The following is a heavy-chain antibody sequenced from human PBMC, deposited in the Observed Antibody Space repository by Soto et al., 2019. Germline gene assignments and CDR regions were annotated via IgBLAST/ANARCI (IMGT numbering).Heavy chain of an antibody. D-gene: IGHD3-22*01. CDR3: ARDSSGYYSLDY. CDR1: GFTFSSYG. J-gene: IGHJ4*02. CDR2: IWYDGSNK. V-gene: IGHV3-33*01. Sequence: QVQLVEFGGGVVQPGRSLRLSCAASGFTFSSYGMHWVRQAPGKGLEWVAVIWYDGSNKYYADSVKGRFTISRDNSKNTLYLQMNSLRAEDTAVYYCARDSSGYYSLDYWGQGTLVTVSS.